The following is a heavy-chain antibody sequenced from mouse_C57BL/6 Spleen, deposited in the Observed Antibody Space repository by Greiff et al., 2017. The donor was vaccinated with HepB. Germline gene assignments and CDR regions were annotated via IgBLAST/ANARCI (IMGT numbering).Heavy chain of an antibody. CDR3: ARTGTGDY. J-gene: IGHJ2*01. CDR2: IHPNSGST. D-gene: IGHD4-1*01. V-gene: IGHV1-64*01. CDR1: GYTFTSYW. Sequence: VQLQQSGAELVKPGASVKLSCKASGYTFTSYWMQWVKQRPGHGLEWIGMIHPNSGSTNYNEKFKSKATLTVDKSSSTAYMQLSSLTSEDSAVYYCARTGTGDYWGQGTTLTVSS.